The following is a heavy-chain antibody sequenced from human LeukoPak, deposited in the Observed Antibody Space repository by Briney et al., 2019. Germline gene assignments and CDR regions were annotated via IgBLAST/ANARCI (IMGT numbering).Heavy chain of an antibody. V-gene: IGHV4-4*07. CDR3: ARDVVDPYYYYGMDV. D-gene: IGHD3/OR15-3a*01. J-gene: IGHJ6*02. CDR2: IYTSGST. Sequence: SETLSLTCTVSGGSISSYYWSWIRQPAGKGLEWIGRIYTSGSTNYNTSLKSRVTMSVDTSKNKFSLKLSSVTAADTAVYYCARDVVDPYYYYGMDVWGQGTTVTVSS. CDR1: GGSISSYY.